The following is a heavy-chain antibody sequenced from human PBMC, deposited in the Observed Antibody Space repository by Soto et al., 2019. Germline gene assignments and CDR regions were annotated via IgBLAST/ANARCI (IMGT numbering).Heavy chain of an antibody. CDR3: ARIVVVPAAKGPYYYYGMDV. D-gene: IGHD2-2*01. V-gene: IGHV4-4*07. CDR2: IYTSGST. J-gene: IGHJ6*02. CDR1: GGSISSYY. Sequence: WETLSLTCTVSGGSISSYYWSWIRQPAGKGLEWIGRIYTSGSTNYNPSLKSRVTMSVDTSKNQFSLKLSSVTAADTAVYYCARIVVVPAAKGPYYYYGMDVWGQGTTVTVSS.